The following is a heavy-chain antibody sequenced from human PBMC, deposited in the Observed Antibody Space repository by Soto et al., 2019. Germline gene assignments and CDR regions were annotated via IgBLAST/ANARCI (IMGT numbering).Heavy chain of an antibody. CDR3: AKRGRGAVAFDY. J-gene: IGHJ4*02. CDR1: GFTFSSYA. Sequence: EVQLLEFGGGLVQPGGSLRLSCAASGFTFSSYAMSWVRQAPGKGLDWVSNISGSGGSTYYADSVKGRFTISRDNSKNTLHLQMNSLRVEDTAVYYCAKRGRGAVAFDYWGQGTLVTVSS. D-gene: IGHD6-19*01. CDR2: ISGSGGST. V-gene: IGHV3-23*01.